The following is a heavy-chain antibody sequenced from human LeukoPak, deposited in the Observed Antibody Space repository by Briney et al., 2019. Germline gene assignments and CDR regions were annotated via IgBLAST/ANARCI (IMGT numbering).Heavy chain of an antibody. V-gene: IGHV3-33*08. CDR1: GFTFSNYD. Sequence: SGGSLRLSCAASGFTFSNYDMHWVRQAPGKGLEWVAVIWYDGSNKYYADSVKGRFTISRDNSKNTLNLLMNNLRAEDTAVYYCARAVGPFDFWGQGTMVTVSA. J-gene: IGHJ3*01. CDR3: ARAVGPFDF. CDR2: IWYDGSNK.